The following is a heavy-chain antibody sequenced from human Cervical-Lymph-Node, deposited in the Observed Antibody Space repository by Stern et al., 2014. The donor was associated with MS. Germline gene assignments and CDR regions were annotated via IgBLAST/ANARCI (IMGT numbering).Heavy chain of an antibody. CDR2: LHYSGTS. J-gene: IGHJ6*02. V-gene: IGHV4-61*01. Sequence: QVQLQESGPGLVKPSETLSLSCSVSGDTVTSGHYYWTWIRQAPGKGLEWIGNLHYSGTSNSNPSLKSRFSMSVDTSTNRVSLKLKSVTAADTAVYYCATAPYHFLFPGLDVWGQGTSVIVSS. CDR1: GDTVTSGHYY. D-gene: IGHD2/OR15-2a*01. CDR3: ATAPYHFLFPGLDV.